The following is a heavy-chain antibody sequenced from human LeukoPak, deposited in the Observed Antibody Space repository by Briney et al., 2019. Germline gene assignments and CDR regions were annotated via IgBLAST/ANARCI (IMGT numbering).Heavy chain of an antibody. J-gene: IGHJ3*02. Sequence: ASVKVSCKASGYTFTGYYMHWVRQAPGQGLEWMGWINPNSGGTNYAQKFQGRVTMTRDTFISTAYMELSRLRSDDTAVYYCARDLDFWSGYSLGAFDIWGQGTMVTVSS. CDR1: GYTFTGYY. CDR3: ARDLDFWSGYSLGAFDI. V-gene: IGHV1-2*02. CDR2: INPNSGGT. D-gene: IGHD3-3*01.